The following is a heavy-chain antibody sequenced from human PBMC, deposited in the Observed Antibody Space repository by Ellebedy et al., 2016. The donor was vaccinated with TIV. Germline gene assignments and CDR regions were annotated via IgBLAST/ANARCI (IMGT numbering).Heavy chain of an antibody. V-gene: IGHV3-69-1*01. J-gene: IGHJ4*02. CDR2: ISNSGSI. Sequence: GESLKISXAASGFTFSAYGMNWVRQAPGKGLEWVSMISNSGSIYHADSLKGRFTSSRDNARSSLYLQMNSLRADDTAVYYCATELKMGATVGFDYWGQGTLVTVSS. CDR3: ATELKMGATVGFDY. CDR1: GFTFSAYG. D-gene: IGHD1-26*01.